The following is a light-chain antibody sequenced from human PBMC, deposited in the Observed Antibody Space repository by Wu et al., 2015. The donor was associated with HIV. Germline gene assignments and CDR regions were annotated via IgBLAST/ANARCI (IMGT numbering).Light chain of an antibody. J-gene: IGKJ1*01. Sequence: DIQMTQSPSSLSASVGDRVTITCRASQAIAGYLAWYQQKPGKAPQLLIFAAPTLQSGVPSRFSGSGSGTDFTLTINSLLPEDVATYYCQKYNDAPWTFGQGTKVEVK. CDR1: QAIAGY. CDR2: AAP. V-gene: IGKV1-27*01. CDR3: QKYNDAPWT.